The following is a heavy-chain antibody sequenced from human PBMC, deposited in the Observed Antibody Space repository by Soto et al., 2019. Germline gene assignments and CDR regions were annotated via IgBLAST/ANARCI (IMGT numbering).Heavy chain of an antibody. V-gene: IGHV2-5*01. J-gene: IGHJ4*02. CDR2: IYWNSDK. D-gene: IGHD3-22*01. CDR1: GFSLSTSGVA. CDR3: ARHSYDSSGYYYGDY. Sequence: QITLKESGPTLVKPTQTLTLTCTFSGFSLSTSGVAVGWIRQPPGKALEWLALIYWNSDKRYSPALKSRLTITKDTSNNQVVLTTTNMDHVDTDTYYCARHSYDSSGYYYGDYWGQGNLVTVSS.